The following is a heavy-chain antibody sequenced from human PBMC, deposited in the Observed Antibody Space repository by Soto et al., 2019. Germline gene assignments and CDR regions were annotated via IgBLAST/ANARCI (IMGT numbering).Heavy chain of an antibody. Sequence: GGSLRLSCAASGFTFSSYSMNWVRQAPGKGLEWVSYISSSSSTIYYADSVKGRFTISRDNSKNSLYLQMNSLRAEDTAVYYCAKVFVTYYLDYWGRGTLVTV. J-gene: IGHJ4*02. CDR3: AKVFVTYYLDY. CDR2: ISSSSSTI. V-gene: IGHV3-48*01. D-gene: IGHD3-10*02. CDR1: GFTFSSYS.